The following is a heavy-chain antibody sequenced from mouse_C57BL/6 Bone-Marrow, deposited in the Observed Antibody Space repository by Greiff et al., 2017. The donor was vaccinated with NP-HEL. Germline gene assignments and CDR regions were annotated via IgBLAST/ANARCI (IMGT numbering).Heavy chain of an antibody. CDR1: GFSLTSYG. V-gene: IGHV2-6*01. CDR3: ASGRDYGNYEGWFAY. D-gene: IGHD2-1*01. Sequence: QVQLKESGPGLVAPSQCLSITCTVSGFSLTSYGVDWVRQSPGKGLVWLGVIWGVGSTNYNSALKSRLSISKDNSKSQVFLKMNSLQTDDTAMYYCASGRDYGNYEGWFAYWGQGTLVTVSA. CDR2: IWGVGST. J-gene: IGHJ3*01.